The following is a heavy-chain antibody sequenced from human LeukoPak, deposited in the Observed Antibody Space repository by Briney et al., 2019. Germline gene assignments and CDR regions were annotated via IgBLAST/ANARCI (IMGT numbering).Heavy chain of an antibody. Sequence: SETLSLTCSVSGGPITVYHWIWIRQPPGKGLEFIGYIHYTGSTNYNSSLTSRISISTDTSKNQFSLNLSSVTTADTAVYYCARSVPAAMSYYFDYWGQGTLVTVSS. CDR1: GGPITVYH. J-gene: IGHJ4*02. D-gene: IGHD2-2*01. V-gene: IGHV4-59*08. CDR3: ARSVPAAMSYYFDY. CDR2: IHYTGST.